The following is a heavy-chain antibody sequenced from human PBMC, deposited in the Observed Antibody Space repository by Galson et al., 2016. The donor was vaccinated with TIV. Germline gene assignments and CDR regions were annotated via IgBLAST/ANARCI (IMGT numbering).Heavy chain of an antibody. CDR1: GYSFTDYY. V-gene: IGHV1-2*04. CDR2: INPSSGGT. J-gene: IGHJ5*02. Sequence: SVKVSCKASGYSFTDYYIHWVRQAPGQGLEWMGWINPSSGGTFYAQRFQDWVTMTRDTSISTTYMDLSRLRPNDTAVYYCARGQSDSRGVDPWGQGTLVTVSS. CDR3: ARGQSDSRGVDP. D-gene: IGHD2-21*02.